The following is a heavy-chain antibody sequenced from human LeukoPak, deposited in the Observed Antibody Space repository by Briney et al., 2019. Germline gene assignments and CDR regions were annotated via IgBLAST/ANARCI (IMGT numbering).Heavy chain of an antibody. CDR2: INSEGSTT. CDR3: TRTSSGWHWFDP. V-gene: IGHV3-74*01. CDR1: GFTFSSYW. D-gene: IGHD6-19*01. J-gene: IGHJ5*02. Sequence: GGSLRLSCAASGFTFSSYWMHWVRQAPGKGLVWVSRINSEGSTTSYADSVKGRFTISRDNAKNTLYLQMNSLRAEDTAVYYCTRTSSGWHWFDPWGQGTLVTVSS.